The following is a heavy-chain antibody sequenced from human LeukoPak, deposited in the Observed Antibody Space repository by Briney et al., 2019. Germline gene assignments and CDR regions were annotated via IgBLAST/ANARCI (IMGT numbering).Heavy chain of an antibody. CDR2: IRYDGSNK. J-gene: IGHJ3*02. CDR1: GFTFSSYG. V-gene: IGHV3-30*02. D-gene: IGHD3-16*01. Sequence: GGSLRLSCAASGFTFSSYGMHWVRQAPGKGLEWVAFIRYDGSNKYYADSVKGRFTISRDNSKNTLYLQMNSLKTEDTAVYYCTTDRSLITLKAFDIWGQGTMVTVSS. CDR3: TTDRSLITLKAFDI.